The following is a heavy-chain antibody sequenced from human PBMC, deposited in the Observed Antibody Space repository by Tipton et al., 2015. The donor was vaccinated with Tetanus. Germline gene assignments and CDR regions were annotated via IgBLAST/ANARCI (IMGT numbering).Heavy chain of an antibody. V-gene: IGHV4-34*01. CDR1: GGSFSGYY. D-gene: IGHD2-15*01. J-gene: IGHJ4*02. CDR3: ARGHGYCSGGSCFHFDY. CDR2: INHSGST. Sequence: TLSLTCAVYGGSFSGYYWSWIRQPPGKGLEWIGEINHSGSTNYNPSLKSRVTISVDTSKNRFSLKLSSVTAADTAVYYCARGHGYCSGGSCFHFDYWGQGTLVTVSS.